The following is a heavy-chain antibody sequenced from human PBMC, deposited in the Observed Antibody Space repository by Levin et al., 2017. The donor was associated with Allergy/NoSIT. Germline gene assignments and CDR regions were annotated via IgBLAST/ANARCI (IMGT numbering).Heavy chain of an antibody. CDR3: ARGRVGSGWRNFDY. J-gene: IGHJ4*02. V-gene: IGHV3-30-3*01. Sequence: GGSLRLSCAASGFTFSSYAMHWVRQAPGKGLEWVAVISYDGSNKYYADSVKGRFTISRDNSKNTLYLQMNSLRAEDTAVYYCARGRVGSGWRNFDYWGQGTLVTVSS. CDR2: ISYDGSNK. CDR1: GFTFSSYA. D-gene: IGHD6-19*01.